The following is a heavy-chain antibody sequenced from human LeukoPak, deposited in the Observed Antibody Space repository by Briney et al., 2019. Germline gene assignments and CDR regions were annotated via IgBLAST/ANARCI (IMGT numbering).Heavy chain of an antibody. V-gene: IGHV4-59*01. CDR2: IYYSGST. Sequence: PSETLSLTCTVSGGSISSYYWSWIRQPPGKGLEWIGYIYYSGSTNYNPSLKSRVTISVDTSKNQYSLKLSSATAADTAVYYCARAPDYYMDVWGKGTTVTVSS. J-gene: IGHJ6*03. CDR3: ARAPDYYMDV. CDR1: GGSISSYY.